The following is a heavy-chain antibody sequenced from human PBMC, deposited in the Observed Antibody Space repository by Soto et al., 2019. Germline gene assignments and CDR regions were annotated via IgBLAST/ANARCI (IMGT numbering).Heavy chain of an antibody. J-gene: IGHJ4*02. CDR2: INPNSGGT. CDR3: AREPATAKPEGVDF. CDR1: GYTLSDYY. V-gene: IGHV1-2*02. D-gene: IGHD1-1*01. Sequence: ASVKVSCKASGYTLSDYYIHWVRQAPGQGLEWMGWINPNSGGTKYAPKFQGGVTMTRDTSITTAYMELSRLRSGDTAVYYCAREPATAKPEGVDFWGQGTLVTVSS.